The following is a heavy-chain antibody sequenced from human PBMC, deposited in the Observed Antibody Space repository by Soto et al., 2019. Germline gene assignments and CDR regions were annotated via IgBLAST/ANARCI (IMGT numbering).Heavy chain of an antibody. Sequence: ASETLSLTCTVSGGSISSGDYYWSWIRQPPGKGLEWIGYIYYSGSTYYNPSLKSRVTISVDTSKNQFSLKLSSVTAADTAVYYCARDLQYSSSWYDWFDPWGQGTLVTVSS. CDR1: GGSISSGDYY. CDR2: IYYSGST. D-gene: IGHD6-13*01. CDR3: ARDLQYSSSWYDWFDP. J-gene: IGHJ5*02. V-gene: IGHV4-30-4*01.